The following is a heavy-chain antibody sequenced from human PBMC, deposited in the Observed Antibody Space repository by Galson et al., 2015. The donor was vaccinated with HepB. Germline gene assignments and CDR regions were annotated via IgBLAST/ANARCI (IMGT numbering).Heavy chain of an antibody. J-gene: IGHJ4*02. D-gene: IGHD1-26*01. Sequence: LSLTCTVSGDSITSNDYFWSWIRQRPGKGLEWTGYIYNSESTYYNPSLKSPVVITLDTSKNQFSLKLISVSAADTAVYYCARETRWEPHYFDYWGQGTLVTVSS. CDR2: IYNSEST. V-gene: IGHV4-30-4*01. CDR1: GDSITSNDYF. CDR3: ARETRWEPHYFDY.